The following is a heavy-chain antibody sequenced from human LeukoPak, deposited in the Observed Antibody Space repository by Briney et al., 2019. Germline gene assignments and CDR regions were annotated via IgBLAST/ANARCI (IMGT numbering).Heavy chain of an antibody. J-gene: IGHJ4*02. CDR2: IWFDGTNK. CDR1: GFTFSNYA. Sequence: GRSLRLSCAASGFTFSNYAMHWVRQAPGTGLELVAVIWFDGTNKYYGDSVRGRFTISRDNSKNGLYLQMNSLRAEDTAVYYCAKARGSGWHDPWYLDYWGQGTLVTVSS. D-gene: IGHD6-19*01. V-gene: IGHV3-33*06. CDR3: AKARGSGWHDPWYLDY.